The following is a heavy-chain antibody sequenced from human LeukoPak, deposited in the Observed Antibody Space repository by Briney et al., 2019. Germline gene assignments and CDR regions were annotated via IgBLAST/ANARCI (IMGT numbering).Heavy chain of an antibody. D-gene: IGHD6-19*01. CDR1: GFTFDDYA. CDR3: AKDIWVSGRHSSGWYYFDY. Sequence: GGSLRLSCAASGFTFDDYAMHWVRQAPGKGLEWVSGISWNSGSIGYADSVKGRFTISRDNAKNSLYLQMNSLRAEDTALYYCAKDIWVSGRHSSGWYYFDYWGQGTLVTVSS. V-gene: IGHV3-9*01. J-gene: IGHJ4*02. CDR2: ISWNSGSI.